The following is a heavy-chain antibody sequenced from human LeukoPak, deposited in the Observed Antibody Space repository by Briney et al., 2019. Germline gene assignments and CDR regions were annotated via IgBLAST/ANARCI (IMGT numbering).Heavy chain of an antibody. CDR3: ARRMLEARQSSATNWFDT. CDR1: GGSLSSYS. V-gene: IGHV4-4*07. J-gene: IGHJ5*02. D-gene: IGHD3-16*01. CDR2: IYASGAT. Sequence: SETLSLTCSVSGGSLSSYSWSWIRQPPGKGLEWIGRIYASGATIYNPSLQSRISISVDTSNNHFSLHLTSVTAADTAVYYCARRMLEARQSSATNWFDTWRRGTLVTVPS.